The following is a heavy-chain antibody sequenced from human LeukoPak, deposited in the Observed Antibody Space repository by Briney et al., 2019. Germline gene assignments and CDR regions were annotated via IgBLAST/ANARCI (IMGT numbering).Heavy chain of an antibody. J-gene: IGHJ4*02. D-gene: IGHD3-10*01. CDR2: INPNSGGT. V-gene: IGHV1-2*02. CDR3: ARVGVRGDVIADFDY. CDR1: GYTFTDYY. Sequence: ASVKVSSTASGYTFTDYYIHWVRQAPGQGLEWMGWINPNSGGTNYAQKFQGRVTMTRDTSISTAYMELSRVTSDDTAVYYCARVGVRGDVIADFDYWGQGTLVTVSS.